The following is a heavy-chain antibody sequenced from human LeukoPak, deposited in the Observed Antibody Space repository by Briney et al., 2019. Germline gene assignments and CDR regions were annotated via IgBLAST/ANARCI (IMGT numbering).Heavy chain of an antibody. D-gene: IGHD2-15*01. CDR3: AKDSWDYCSGGSCYSPLSDY. Sequence: GGSLRLSCAASGFTSRSYAMSWVRQAPGKGLEWVSAISGSGGSTYYADSVKGRFTISRDNSKNTLYLQMNSLRAEDTAVYYCAKDSWDYCSGGSCYSPLSDYWGQGTLVTVPS. CDR2: ISGSGGST. J-gene: IGHJ4*02. V-gene: IGHV3-23*01. CDR1: GFTSRSYA.